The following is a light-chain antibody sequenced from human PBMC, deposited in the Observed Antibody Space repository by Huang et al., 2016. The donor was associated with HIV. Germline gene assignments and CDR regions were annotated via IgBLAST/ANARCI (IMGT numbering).Light chain of an antibody. CDR2: DTS. Sequence: DIQMTQSPSSLSASVGDRVTITCRASQGISNSLAWYQQKPGKAPKLLLHDTSRLQSGVPSRFSGSGSGTDYTLTISSLQPEGFASYYCQQYYSTPTFGQGTKVEIK. CDR1: QGISNS. V-gene: IGKV1-NL1*01. J-gene: IGKJ1*01. CDR3: QQYYSTPT.